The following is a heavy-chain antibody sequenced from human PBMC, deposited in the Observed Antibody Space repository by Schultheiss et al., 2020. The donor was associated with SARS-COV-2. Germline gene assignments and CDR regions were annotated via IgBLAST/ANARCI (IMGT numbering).Heavy chain of an antibody. D-gene: IGHD5-12*01. V-gene: IGHV3-9*01. J-gene: IGHJ4*02. CDR3: AKVYSGYLEVDY. Sequence: GGSLRLSCSASGFTFDDYAMHWVRQAPGKGLEWVSGISWNSGSIGYADSVKGRFTISRDNSKNTLYLQMNSLRAEDTAVYYCAKVYSGYLEVDYWGQGTLVTVSS. CDR1: GFTFDDYA. CDR2: ISWNSGSI.